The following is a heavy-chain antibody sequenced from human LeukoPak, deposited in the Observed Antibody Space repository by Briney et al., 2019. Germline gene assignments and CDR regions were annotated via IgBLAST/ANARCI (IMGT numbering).Heavy chain of an antibody. CDR3: AREREITMVRGVVYYFDF. Sequence: SVKVSCKASGGSFSTYAINWLRQAPGQGLEWMGGIIPSFGTADYAQKFQGRVTITADDSTSTAYMELRSLMSEDTAVYYCAREREITMVRGVVYYFDFRGQGTLVTVFS. J-gene: IGHJ4*02. V-gene: IGHV1-69*13. D-gene: IGHD3-10*01. CDR2: IIPSFGTA. CDR1: GGSFSTYA.